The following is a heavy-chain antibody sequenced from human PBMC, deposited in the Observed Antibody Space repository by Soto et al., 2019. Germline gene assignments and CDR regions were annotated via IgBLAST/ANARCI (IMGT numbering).Heavy chain of an antibody. J-gene: IGHJ5*02. CDR2: IYYSGST. CDR1: GGSISSGGYY. V-gene: IGHV4-31*03. D-gene: IGHD3-10*01. CDR3: ARVWGITMVRGDAWFDP. Sequence: QVQLQESGPGLVKPSQTLSLTCTVSGGSISSGGYYWSWIRQHPGKGLEWIGYIYYSGSTYYNPSLKSRVTISLDPSKNQFSLKLSSVTAADTAVYYCARVWGITMVRGDAWFDPWGQGTLVTVSS.